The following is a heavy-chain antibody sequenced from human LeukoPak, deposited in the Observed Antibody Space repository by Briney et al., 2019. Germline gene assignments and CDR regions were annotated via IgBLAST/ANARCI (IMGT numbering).Heavy chain of an antibody. V-gene: IGHV4-39*01. CDR1: GGSIRSNRYY. CDR2: IYNSGTT. Sequence: SETLSLTCSVSGGSIRSNRYYWGWIRQAPGKGLEWIATIYNSGTTYYNPSFKSRVTISADTSKNQFSLKLFSVTAADTALYYCARHWNSDVARAPGFFDPWGQGTLVTVSS. J-gene: IGHJ5*02. D-gene: IGHD1-1*01. CDR3: ARHWNSDVARAPGFFDP.